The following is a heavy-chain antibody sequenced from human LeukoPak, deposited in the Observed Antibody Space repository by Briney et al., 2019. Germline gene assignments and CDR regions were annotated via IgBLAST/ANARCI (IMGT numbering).Heavy chain of an antibody. J-gene: IGHJ4*02. V-gene: IGHV3-33*01. Sequence: GGSLRLSCAASGFTFSSYGMHWVRQAPGKGLEWVAVIWYDGSNKYYADSVKGRFTISRDNSKNTLYLQMNSLRAEDTAVYYCARDAPTGTKDYWGQGTLVTVSS. CDR1: GFTFSSYG. CDR2: IWYDGSNK. CDR3: ARDAPTGTKDY. D-gene: IGHD1-7*01.